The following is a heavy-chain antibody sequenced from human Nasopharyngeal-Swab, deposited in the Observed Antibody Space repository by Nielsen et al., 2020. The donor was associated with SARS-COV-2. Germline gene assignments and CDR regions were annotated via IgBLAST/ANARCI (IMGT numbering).Heavy chain of an antibody. Sequence: GGSLRLSCAASGFTFSSYWMSWVRQAPGKGLEWVANIKQDGSEKYYVDSVKGRFTISRDNAKNSLYLQMNSLRAEDTAVYYCARKVLESYYYYYYMDVWGKGTTVTVSS. CDR3: ARKVLESYYYYYYMDV. CDR1: GFTFSSYW. D-gene: IGHD3-3*01. CDR2: IKQDGSEK. J-gene: IGHJ6*03. V-gene: IGHV3-7*03.